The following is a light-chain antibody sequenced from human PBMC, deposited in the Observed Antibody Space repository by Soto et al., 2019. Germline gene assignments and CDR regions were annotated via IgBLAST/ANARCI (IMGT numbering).Light chain of an antibody. CDR3: QQYGSSNT. CDR2: GAS. J-gene: IGKJ2*01. Sequence: EIVMTQSPATLSVSPGERATLSCRASQSVNIYLAWYQQKPGQAPRLLIFGASSRATGIPARFSGSGSGTEFNLTISSLQSEDFAVYYCQQYGSSNTFGQGTKLEIK. V-gene: IGKV3D-15*01. CDR1: QSVNIY.